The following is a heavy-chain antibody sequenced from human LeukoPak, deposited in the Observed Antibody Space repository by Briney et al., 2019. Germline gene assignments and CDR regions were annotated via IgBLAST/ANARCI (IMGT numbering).Heavy chain of an antibody. CDR2: INPSGGST. CDR1: GYTFTSYY. D-gene: IGHD5-18*01. V-gene: IGHV1-46*01. J-gene: IGHJ5*02. Sequence: ASVKVSCKASGYTFTSYYMHWVRQAPGQGLEWMGIINPSGGSTSYTQKFQGRVTMTRDTSTSTVYMELSSLRSEDTAVYYCAREGSWGYSYGSNWFDPWGQGTLVTVSS. CDR3: AREGSWGYSYGSNWFDP.